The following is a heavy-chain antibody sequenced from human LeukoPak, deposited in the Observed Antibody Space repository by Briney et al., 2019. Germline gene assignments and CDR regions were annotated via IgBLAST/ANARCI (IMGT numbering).Heavy chain of an antibody. D-gene: IGHD6-19*01. Sequence: GGSLRLSCVASGFSFSRNWMSWVRQAPGKGLEWVANIKDDGGDKHYVDSVKGRFTISRDNAKNSLYLQMNSLTAEDTAVYYCARQVQYRSGYFPPDPWGQGTLVTVSS. CDR3: ARQVQYRSGYFPPDP. CDR2: IKDDGGDK. V-gene: IGHV3-7*02. CDR1: GFSFSRNW. J-gene: IGHJ5*02.